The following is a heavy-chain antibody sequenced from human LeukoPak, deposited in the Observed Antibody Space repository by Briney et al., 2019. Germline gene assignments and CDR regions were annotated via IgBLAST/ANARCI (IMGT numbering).Heavy chain of an antibody. CDR2: ISYDGSNK. CDR3: ASGLDY. Sequence: PGRSLRLSCAASGFTFSSYGMHWVRQAPGKGLEWVAVISYDGSNKYYADSVKGRFTISRDNSKNTLYLQMNSLRAEDTAVYYCASGLDYWGQGTLVTVSS. V-gene: IGHV3-30*03. CDR1: GFTFSSYG. J-gene: IGHJ4*02.